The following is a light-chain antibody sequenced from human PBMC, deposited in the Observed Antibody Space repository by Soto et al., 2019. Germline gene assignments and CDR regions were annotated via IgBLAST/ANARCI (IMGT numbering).Light chain of an antibody. V-gene: IGLV2-14*01. CDR1: SGDVGVYKF. CDR2: EVS. Sequence: QSVLTQPASVSGSPGQSITISCTGTSGDVGVYKFVSWYQQHPGKAPKLIIYEVSNRPSGVSSRCSGSMSGNTASLTISGLQAEDEADYYCGSYTGTIYVFGTGSKVSVL. CDR3: GSYTGTIYV. J-gene: IGLJ1*01.